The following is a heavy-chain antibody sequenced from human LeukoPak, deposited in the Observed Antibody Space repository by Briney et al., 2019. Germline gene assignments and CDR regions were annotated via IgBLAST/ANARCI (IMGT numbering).Heavy chain of an antibody. CDR3: TRDSGYEFDY. D-gene: IGHD5-12*01. V-gene: IGHV3-48*04. CDR2: IRSDTSTK. Sequence: GGSLRLSCAASGFTFSSYSINWVRQAPGKGLEWVSYIRSDTSTKYYADSVKGRFTISRDNAKNSVYLQMNSLRAEDTAVYYCTRDSGYEFDYWGQGTLVTVFS. J-gene: IGHJ4*02. CDR1: GFTFSSYS.